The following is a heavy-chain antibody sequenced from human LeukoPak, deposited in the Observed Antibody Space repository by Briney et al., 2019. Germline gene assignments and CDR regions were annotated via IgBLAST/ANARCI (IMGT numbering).Heavy chain of an antibody. J-gene: IGHJ4*02. CDR3: ARDEYYYDSSGPGDY. D-gene: IGHD3-22*01. V-gene: IGHV4-38-2*02. CDR1: GYSISSGYY. Sequence: SETLSLTCTVSGYSISSGYYWGWIRQPPGKGLEWIGRIYTSGSTNYNPSLKSRVTMSVDTSKNQFSLKLSSVTAADTAVYYCARDEYYYDSSGPGDYWGQGTLVTVSS. CDR2: IYTSGST.